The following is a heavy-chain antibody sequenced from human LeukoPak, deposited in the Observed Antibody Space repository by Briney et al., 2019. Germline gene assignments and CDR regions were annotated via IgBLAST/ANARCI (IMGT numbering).Heavy chain of an antibody. Sequence: TGGSLRLSCAASGFTFSSHALSWVRQAPGKGLEWVSSLSGSGYNTYYADSVKGRFTISRDNSKNTVYLQMNSLRAEDTAMYYCARSTLPGRSGRTEFFQHWGQGTLVTVSS. J-gene: IGHJ1*01. D-gene: IGHD6-19*01. V-gene: IGHV3-23*01. CDR2: LSGSGYNT. CDR1: GFTFSSHA. CDR3: ARSTLPGRSGRTEFFQH.